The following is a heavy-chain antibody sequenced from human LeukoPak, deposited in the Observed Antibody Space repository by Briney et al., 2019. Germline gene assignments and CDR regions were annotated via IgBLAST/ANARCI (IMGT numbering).Heavy chain of an antibody. CDR1: GYTFTSYD. CDR3: ARSITIFGVIAFDI. Sequence: ASVKVSCKASGYTFTSYDINWVRQATGQGLEWMGWMNPNSGNTGYAQKFQGKVTITRNTSISTAYMELSSLRSEDTAVYYCARSITIFGVIAFDIWGQGTMVTVSS. V-gene: IGHV1-8*03. D-gene: IGHD3-3*01. CDR2: MNPNSGNT. J-gene: IGHJ3*02.